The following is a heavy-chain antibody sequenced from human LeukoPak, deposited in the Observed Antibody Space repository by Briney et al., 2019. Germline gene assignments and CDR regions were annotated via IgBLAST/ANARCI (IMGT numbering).Heavy chain of an antibody. Sequence: GGSLRLSCAASGFTFSDYNMRWIRQAPGKGLEWVSSISRSGSTKYYADSVKGRFTISRDNAKNSLFLQMNSLGAEDTAVYYCARLLWFGEPTVDYWGQGTLVTVSS. J-gene: IGHJ4*02. CDR2: ISRSGSTK. D-gene: IGHD3-10*01. CDR1: GFTFSDYN. V-gene: IGHV3-11*01. CDR3: ARLLWFGEPTVDY.